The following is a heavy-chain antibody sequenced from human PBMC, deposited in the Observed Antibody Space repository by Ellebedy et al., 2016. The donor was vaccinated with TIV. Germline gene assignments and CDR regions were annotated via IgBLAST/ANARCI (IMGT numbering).Heavy chain of an antibody. CDR1: GFILSDHD. Sequence: PGGSLRLSCAVSGFILSDHDMDWVRQAPGKGLEWVGHTRNKPNNYTTEYAASVKGRFTISRDDSKNSLYLQMNSLKIEDTAVYYCTGWRSGDPTWGQGTLVTVSS. V-gene: IGHV3-72*01. CDR3: TGWRSGDPT. CDR2: TRNKPNNYTT. J-gene: IGHJ5*02. D-gene: IGHD4-17*01.